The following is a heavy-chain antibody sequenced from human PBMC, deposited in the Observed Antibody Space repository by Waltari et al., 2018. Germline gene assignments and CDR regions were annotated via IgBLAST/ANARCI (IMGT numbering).Heavy chain of an antibody. Sequence: QITLKESGPTLVKPTETVTLTCSLSGFSISSNGGAVGWIRPPPGKAPESRAIIYWDDDTLYSPALRDRITITKDTSKNQVVLTMTNMDPVDTATYFCAHFAYRGSRLLDHWGQGALVTVSS. D-gene: IGHD1-26*01. J-gene: IGHJ4*02. V-gene: IGHV2-5*02. CDR2: IYWDDDT. CDR3: AHFAYRGSRLLDH. CDR1: GFSISSNGGA.